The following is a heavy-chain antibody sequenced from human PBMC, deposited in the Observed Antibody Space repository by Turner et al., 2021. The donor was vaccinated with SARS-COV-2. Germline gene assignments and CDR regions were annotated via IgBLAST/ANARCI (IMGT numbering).Heavy chain of an antibody. CDR2: ITWNSGSI. J-gene: IGHJ4*02. CDR1: GFTFDDYA. Sequence: EVQLVESGGGLVQSGRSLRLSCAASGFTFDDYAMHWVRQAPGKGLEWVSGITWNSGSIGYADSVKGRFTISRDNAKNSLYLQMNSLRAEDTALYYCVEDFWLWGQGTLVTVSS. D-gene: IGHD3-3*01. V-gene: IGHV3-9*01. CDR3: VEDFWL.